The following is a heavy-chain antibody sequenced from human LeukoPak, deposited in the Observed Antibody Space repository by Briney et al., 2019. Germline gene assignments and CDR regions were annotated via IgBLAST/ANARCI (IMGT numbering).Heavy chain of an antibody. CDR2: INPKSGDT. CDR1: GYTFPGYF. V-gene: IGHV1-2*02. J-gene: IGHJ3*02. Sequence: ASVKVSCKASGYTFPGYFLHWVRQAPGQGLEWMGWINPKSGDTNYAQKFQGRVTMTRDTSISTAHMELSRLRSDDTAVYYCARGGLRYDAFDIWGQGTMVTVSS. D-gene: IGHD4-17*01. CDR3: ARGGLRYDAFDI.